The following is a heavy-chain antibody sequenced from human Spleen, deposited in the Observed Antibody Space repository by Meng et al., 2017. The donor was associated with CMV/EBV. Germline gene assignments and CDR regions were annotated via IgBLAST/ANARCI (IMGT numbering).Heavy chain of an antibody. CDR1: GFTFSNYL. V-gene: IGHV1-69*04. D-gene: IGHD3-10*01. CDR3: ARGPYNYGDYYFDY. CDR2: VIPIPDIA. Sequence: ASGFTFSNYLLSWVRQAAGQGLEWMERVIPIPDIANYAQKFQGRVTITADKSTDTTYMELSGLRAEDTAMYYCARGPYNYGDYYFDYWGQGTLVTVSS. J-gene: IGHJ4*02.